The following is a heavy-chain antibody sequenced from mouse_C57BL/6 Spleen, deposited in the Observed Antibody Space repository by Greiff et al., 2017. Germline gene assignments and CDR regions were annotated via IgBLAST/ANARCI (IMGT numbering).Heavy chain of an antibody. V-gene: IGHV1-80*01. D-gene: IGHD2-4*01. Sequence: VQLRQSGAELVKPGASEKISCKASGYAFSSYWMNWVKQRPGKGLEWIGQIYPGDGDTNYNGKFKGKATLTEDKSSSTAYMQSNSLPSEDSAVYCCARPCDYDEGGAWFAYWGQGTLVTVSA. CDR1: GYAFSSYW. CDR3: ARPCDYDEGGAWFAY. J-gene: IGHJ3*01. CDR2: IYPGDGDT.